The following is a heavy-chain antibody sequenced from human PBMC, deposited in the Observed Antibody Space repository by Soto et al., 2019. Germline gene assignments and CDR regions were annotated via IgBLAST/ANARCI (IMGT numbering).Heavy chain of an antibody. CDR3: AKAVRQIGYCSGGSCEYGD. D-gene: IGHD2-15*01. Sequence: PGGSLRLSCAASGFTFSSYAMSWVRQAPGKGLEWVSAISGSGGSTYYADSVKGRFTISRDNSKNTLYLQMSSLRAEDTAVYYCAKAVRQIGYCSGGSCEYGDWGQGTLVNVSS. V-gene: IGHV3-23*01. CDR2: ISGSGGST. CDR1: GFTFSSYA. J-gene: IGHJ4*02.